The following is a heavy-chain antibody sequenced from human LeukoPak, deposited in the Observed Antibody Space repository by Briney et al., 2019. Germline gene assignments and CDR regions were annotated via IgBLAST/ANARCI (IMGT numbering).Heavy chain of an antibody. CDR3: ARVGRRGYSFDY. V-gene: IGHV1-2*02. CDR2: INPNSGGT. D-gene: IGHD5-18*01. CDR1: GYTFTSYA. Sequence: ASVKVSCKASGYTFTSYAMNWVRQAPGQGLEWMGWINPNSGGTNYAQKFQGRVTMTRDTSISTAYMELSRLRSDDTAVYYCARVGRRGYSFDYWGQGTLVTVSS. J-gene: IGHJ4*02.